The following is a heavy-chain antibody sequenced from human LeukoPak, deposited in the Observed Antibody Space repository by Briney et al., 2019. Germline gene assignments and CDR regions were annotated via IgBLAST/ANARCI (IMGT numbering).Heavy chain of an antibody. V-gene: IGHV4-39*01. Sequence: SETLSLTCTVPSGFISRSTSYWGWVRQPPGKGLEWIGSIYYSGSTYYNPSLKSRVTISVDTSKNQLSLKLSSVTAADTAVYYCAGTHEGGSYYFDYWGQGTLVTVSS. D-gene: IGHD1-26*01. CDR2: IYYSGST. J-gene: IGHJ4*02. CDR3: AGTHEGGSYYFDY. CDR1: SGFISRSTSY.